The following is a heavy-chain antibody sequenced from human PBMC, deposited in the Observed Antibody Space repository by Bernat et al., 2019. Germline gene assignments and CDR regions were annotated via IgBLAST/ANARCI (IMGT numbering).Heavy chain of an antibody. Sequence: QLQLQASGPGLVKPSETLSLTCTVSGGSISSSSYYWGWYRQPPGKGLEWIGSIYYSGSTYYNPSLKSRVTISVDTSKNQFSLKLSSVTAADTAVYYCARAPATMIVVDNYFDYWGQGTLVTVSS. CDR1: GGSISSSSYY. D-gene: IGHD3-22*01. CDR3: ARAPATMIVVDNYFDY. V-gene: IGHV4-39*01. CDR2: IYYSGST. J-gene: IGHJ4*02.